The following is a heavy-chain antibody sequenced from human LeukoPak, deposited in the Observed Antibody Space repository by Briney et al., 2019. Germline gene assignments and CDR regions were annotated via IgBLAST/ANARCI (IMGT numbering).Heavy chain of an antibody. CDR3: ARVAKGCTNGVCYTEWFDP. V-gene: IGHV4-4*07. D-gene: IGHD2-8*01. CDR2: IYTSVSA. CDR1: VGSISSYY. Sequence: PSQSLSLTCTVSVGSISSYYWSWIREPAGTGLGWGGRIYTSVSANHTPHLKSRVTMSVDTSKNQFSLKLSSVTAADTAVYYCARVAKGCTNGVCYTEWFDPWGQGTLVTVSP. J-gene: IGHJ5*02.